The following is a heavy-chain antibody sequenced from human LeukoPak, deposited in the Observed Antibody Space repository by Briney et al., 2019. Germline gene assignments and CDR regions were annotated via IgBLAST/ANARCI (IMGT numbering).Heavy chain of an antibody. CDR2: LSYDGSNK. Sequence: GGSLRLSCAASGFTFRSYGMHGVRQAPGKGLERVAVLSYDGSNKYYADSAKGRFTISKDNSKNTLYLQMNSLRAEDTAVYYCAKDLGSESSGPDYLGQGTLVPGSS. J-gene: IGHJ4*02. D-gene: IGHD6-19*01. CDR1: GFTFRSYG. V-gene: IGHV3-30*18. CDR3: AKDLGSESSGPDY.